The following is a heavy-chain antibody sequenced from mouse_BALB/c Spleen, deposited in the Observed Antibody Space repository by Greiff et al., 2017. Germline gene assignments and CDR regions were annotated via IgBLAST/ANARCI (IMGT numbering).Heavy chain of an antibody. CDR1: GFTFSDYG. D-gene: IGHD1-1*01. CDR3: ARADGSGYDCYFDY. CDR2: ISNLAYSI. Sequence: EVHLVESGGGLVQPGGSRKLSCAASGFTFSDYGMTWVRQAPGKGPEWVAFISNLAYSIYYADTVTGRITISRENAKNTLYLEMSSLRSEDTAMYDFARADGSGYDCYFDYWGQGTTLTVSS. V-gene: IGHV5-15*02. J-gene: IGHJ2*01.